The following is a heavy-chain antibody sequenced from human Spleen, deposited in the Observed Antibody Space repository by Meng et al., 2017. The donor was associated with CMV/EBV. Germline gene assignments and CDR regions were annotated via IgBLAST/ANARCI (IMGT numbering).Heavy chain of an antibody. CDR2: INQDESEE. D-gene: IGHD3-10*01. Sequence: LRHSCVASGFTFSNYWMTWVRQAPGEGLEWVANINQDESEEYYVDSVKGRFTISRDNAKNSLYLQMNSLRAEDTAVYYCARGRGLEYWGQGTLVTVSS. CDR3: ARGRGLEY. V-gene: IGHV3-7*01. CDR1: GFTFSNYW. J-gene: IGHJ4*02.